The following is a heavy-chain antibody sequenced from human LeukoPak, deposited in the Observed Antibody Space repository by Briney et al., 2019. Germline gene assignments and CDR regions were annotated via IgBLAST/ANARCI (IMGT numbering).Heavy chain of an antibody. J-gene: IGHJ4*02. D-gene: IGHD6-13*01. V-gene: IGHV5-51*01. Sequence: GESLKISCKGSGYSFTSYWIGWVRQMPGKGLEWMGIIYPRDSDTRYSPSFQGQVTISADKSISTAYLQWSSLKASDTAMYYCARHVAGGSTSPGVAAAGSLDYWGQGTLVTVSS. CDR2: IYPRDSDT. CDR3: ARHVAGGSTSPGVAAAGSLDY. CDR1: GYSFTSYW.